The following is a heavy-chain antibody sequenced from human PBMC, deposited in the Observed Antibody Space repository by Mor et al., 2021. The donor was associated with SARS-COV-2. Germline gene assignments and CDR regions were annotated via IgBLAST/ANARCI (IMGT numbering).Heavy chain of an antibody. V-gene: IGHV2-5*01. CDR3: GHRTQSNDWHGVDV. Sequence: TGGVGVVWIRQPPGKALEWLSVIYWNDDRRYTPSLRTRLTITKDTSKNQVVLTMTNMDPVDTATYYCGHRTQSNDWHGVDVWGQGT. D-gene: IGHD1-1*01. CDR2: IYWNDDR. J-gene: IGHJ6*02. CDR1: TGGVG.